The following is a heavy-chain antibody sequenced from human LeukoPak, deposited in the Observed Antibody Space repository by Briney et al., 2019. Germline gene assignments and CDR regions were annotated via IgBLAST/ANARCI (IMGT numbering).Heavy chain of an antibody. Sequence: PGGSLRLSCAASGFTFSSYSMNWVRQAPGKGLEWVSSISSSSSYIYYADSVKGRFTISRDNAKNSLYLQMNSLRAEDTAVYYCARVTRRYYDSSGYFDYWGQGTLVTVSS. CDR1: GFTFSSYS. CDR2: ISSSSSYI. CDR3: ARVTRRYYDSSGYFDY. J-gene: IGHJ4*02. D-gene: IGHD3-22*01. V-gene: IGHV3-21*01.